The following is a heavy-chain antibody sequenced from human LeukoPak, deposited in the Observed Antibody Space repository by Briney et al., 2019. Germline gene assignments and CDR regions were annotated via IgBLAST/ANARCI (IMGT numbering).Heavy chain of an antibody. CDR3: ARQVGQWLVRGIDY. V-gene: IGHV4-31*03. D-gene: IGHD6-19*01. J-gene: IGHJ4*02. CDR1: NGSINSGSFNNGNYY. CDR2: IYYSGNT. Sequence: PSETLSLTCTVSNGSINSGSFNNGNYYWSWIRQLPQKGLEWIGYIYYSGNTYYNPSLESRVTMSVDTSKNQFSLRLSAVTAADTAVYYCARQVGQWLVRGIDYWGQGTLVTVSS.